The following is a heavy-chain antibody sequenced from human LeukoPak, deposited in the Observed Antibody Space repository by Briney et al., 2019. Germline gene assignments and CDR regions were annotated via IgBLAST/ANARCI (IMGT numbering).Heavy chain of an antibody. CDR1: GGPINSYY. J-gene: IGHJ4*02. CDR3: ARSSYYDSSGYFDF. CDR2: IYYTGST. V-gene: IGHV4-59*01. D-gene: IGHD3-22*01. Sequence: PSETLSLTCTVSGGPINSYYWSWIRQPPGKGLEWIGYIYYTGSTKYNPSLKSRVTMSVDTSKNQFSLKLSSVTAADTAIYYCARSSYYDSSGYFDFWGQGTLVTVSS.